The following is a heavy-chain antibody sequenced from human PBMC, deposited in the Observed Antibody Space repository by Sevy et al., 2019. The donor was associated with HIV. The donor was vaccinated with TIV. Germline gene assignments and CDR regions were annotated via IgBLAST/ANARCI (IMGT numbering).Heavy chain of an antibody. CDR2: ISYSGNT. J-gene: IGHJ4*02. D-gene: IGHD3-3*01. V-gene: IGHV4-39*01. CDR3: ARSNPYYDFWSGYMTSGYFDF. CDR1: GDSISSSSYY. Sequence: SETLSHTCIVSGDSISSSSYYWGWIRQPPGKGLEWIASISYSGNTYYNPSLKSRTTMSIDTSKNQFFLTLNSVTAPDAAVYYCARSNPYYDFWSGYMTSGYFDFWGPGTLVTVSS.